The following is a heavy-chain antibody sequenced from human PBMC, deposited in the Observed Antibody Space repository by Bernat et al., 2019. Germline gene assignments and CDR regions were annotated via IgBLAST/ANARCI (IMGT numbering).Heavy chain of an antibody. V-gene: IGHV4-39*01. CDR1: GGSISSSSYY. CDR3: ARGSRRYSWFDP. J-gene: IGHJ5*02. CDR2: FYYTGGT. Sequence: QLQLQESGPGLVKPPETLSLTCPVSGGSISSSSYYWGWIRQAPGKGLEWVGSFYYTGGTYYNPSLHSRVTMSVDTSKNQFSLKLSSVTAADTAVYYCARGSRRYSWFDPWGQGTLVTVSS.